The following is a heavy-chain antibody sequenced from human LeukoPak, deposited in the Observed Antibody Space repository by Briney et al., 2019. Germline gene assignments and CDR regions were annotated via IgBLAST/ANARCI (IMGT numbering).Heavy chain of an antibody. V-gene: IGHV3-48*03. CDR3: ARDHQGYCSGGSCTYFDY. D-gene: IGHD2-15*01. J-gene: IGHJ4*02. CDR2: ISSSGSTI. Sequence: GGSLRLSCAASGFTFSSYEINWVRQAPGKGLEWVSYISSSGSTIYYADSVKGRFTISRDNAKNSLYLQMNSLRAEDTAVYYCARDHQGYCSGGSCTYFDYWGQGTLLTVSS. CDR1: GFTFSSYE.